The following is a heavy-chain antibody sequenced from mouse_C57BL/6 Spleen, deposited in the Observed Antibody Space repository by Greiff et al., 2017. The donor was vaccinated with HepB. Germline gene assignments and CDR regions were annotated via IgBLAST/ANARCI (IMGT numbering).Heavy chain of an antibody. V-gene: IGHV1-55*01. D-gene: IGHD4-1*01. J-gene: IGHJ1*03. CDR1: GYTFTSYW. CDR3: ARGELGPYWYFDV. CDR2: IYPGSGST. Sequence: VQLQQPGAELVKPGASVKMSCKASGYTFTSYWITWVKQRPGQGLEWIGDIYPGSGSTNYNEKFKSKATLTVDTSSSTAYIQLSSLTSEDSAVYYCARGELGPYWYFDVWGTGTTVTVSS.